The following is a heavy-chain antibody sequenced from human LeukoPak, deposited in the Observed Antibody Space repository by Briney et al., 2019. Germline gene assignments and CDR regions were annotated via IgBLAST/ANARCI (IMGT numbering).Heavy chain of an antibody. Sequence: PGGSLRLSCAASGFTFSSYSMNWVRQAPGKGLEWVSSISSSSSYIYYADSVKGRFTISRDNAKNSLYLQMYSLRAEDTAVYYCARGGGFCSSTSCYDGYWGQGTLVTVSS. CDR3: ARGGGFCSSTSCYDGY. CDR1: GFTFSSYS. D-gene: IGHD2-2*01. V-gene: IGHV3-21*01. CDR2: ISSSSSYI. J-gene: IGHJ4*02.